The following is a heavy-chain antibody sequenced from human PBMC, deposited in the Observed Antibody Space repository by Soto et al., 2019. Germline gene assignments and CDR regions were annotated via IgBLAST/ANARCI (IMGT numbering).Heavy chain of an antibody. CDR2: ISYDGSNK. V-gene: IGHV3-30*18. J-gene: IGHJ4*02. D-gene: IGHD1-26*01. CDR3: AKVGYRGSYFDY. CDR1: GFTFSSYG. Sequence: QVQLVESGGGVVQPGRSLRLSCAASGFTFSSYGMHWVRQAPGKGLEWVAVISYDGSNKYYADSVKGRFTISRDNSKNTMYLQMNSLRAEDRAVYYCAKVGYRGSYFDYWGQGTLVTVSS.